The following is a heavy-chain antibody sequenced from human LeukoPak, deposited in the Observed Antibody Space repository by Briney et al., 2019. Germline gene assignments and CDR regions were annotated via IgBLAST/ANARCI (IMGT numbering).Heavy chain of an antibody. CDR3: ARVGETAMVNEYDY. J-gene: IGHJ4*02. V-gene: IGHV4-59*01. Sequence: SETLSLTCAVYGGSFSGYYWSWIRQPPGKGLEWIGYIYYSGSTNYNPSLKSRVTISVDTSKNQFSLKLSSVTAADTAVYYCARVGETAMVNEYDYWGQGTLVTVSS. D-gene: IGHD5-18*01. CDR2: IYYSGST. CDR1: GGSFSGYY.